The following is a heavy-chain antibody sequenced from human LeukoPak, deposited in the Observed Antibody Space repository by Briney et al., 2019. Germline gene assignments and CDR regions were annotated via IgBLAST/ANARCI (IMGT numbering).Heavy chain of an antibody. CDR3: ARDRYCSGGSCYFDWFDP. CDR1: GFTFSRFW. Sequence: PGGSLRLSCAVSGFTFSRFWMSWSRQAPGKGLEWVAVISYDGSNKYYADSVKGRFTISRDNSKNTLYLQMNSLRAEDTAVYYCARDRYCSGGSCYFDWFDPWGQGTLVTVSS. V-gene: IGHV3-30-3*01. CDR2: ISYDGSNK. J-gene: IGHJ5*02. D-gene: IGHD2-15*01.